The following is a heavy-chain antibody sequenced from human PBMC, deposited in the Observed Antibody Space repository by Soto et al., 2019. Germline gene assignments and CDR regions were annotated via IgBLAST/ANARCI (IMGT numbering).Heavy chain of an antibody. D-gene: IGHD5-12*01. CDR1: GGTFSSYA. CDR3: ARAHPNYSGYPRRAFDI. V-gene: IGHV1-69*01. Sequence: QVQLVQSGAEVKKPGSSVKVSCKASGGTFSSYAISWVRQAPGQGLEWMGGIIPIFGTANYAQKFQGRVTITADESTSTAYMELSSLRTEDTAVYYCARAHPNYSGYPRRAFDIWGQGTMVTVSS. J-gene: IGHJ3*02. CDR2: IIPIFGTA.